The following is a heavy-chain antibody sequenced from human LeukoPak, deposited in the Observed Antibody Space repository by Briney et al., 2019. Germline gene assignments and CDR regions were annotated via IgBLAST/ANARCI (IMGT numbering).Heavy chain of an antibody. J-gene: IGHJ4*02. CDR1: GYTFTSYF. CDR2: INPRGGST. D-gene: IGHD6-25*01. V-gene: IGHV1-46*01. Sequence: ASVKVSCKASGYTFTSYFMHWMRQAPGQGPEWMGIINPRGGSTEYSHKFQGRLTMTSDTSTSTVYMELNSLRSEDTAVYFCARVGVTAATADYWGQGALVTVSS. CDR3: ARVGVTAATADY.